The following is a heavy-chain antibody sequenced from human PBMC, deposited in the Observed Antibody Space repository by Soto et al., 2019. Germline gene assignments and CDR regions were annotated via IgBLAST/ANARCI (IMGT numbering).Heavy chain of an antibody. CDR1: KFTFSSYA. V-gene: IGHV3-23*01. Sequence: GGSLRLSCAGSKFTFSSYAMSWVRQAPGKGLEWASVISGGGGSTYYADSVKGRFTISRDNSKNTLYLQMNSLRVENTAVYYCAKGTTIFGVATVDYWGQRTLVTVCS. D-gene: IGHD3-3*01. CDR2: ISGGGGST. J-gene: IGHJ4*02. CDR3: AKGTTIFGVATVDY.